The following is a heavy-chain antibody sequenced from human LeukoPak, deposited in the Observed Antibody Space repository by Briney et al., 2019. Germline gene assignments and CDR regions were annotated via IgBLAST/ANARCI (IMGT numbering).Heavy chain of an antibody. CDR2: IIXIFGTA. V-gene: IGHV1-69*06. Sequence: XXPGXXLEWMGGIIXIFGTANYAQKFQGRVTITADKSTSTAYMELSSLRSGDTAVYYCARTIYTSNYDILTGYHDYWGQGTLVTVSS. CDR3: ARTIYTSNYDILTGYHDY. J-gene: IGHJ4*02. D-gene: IGHD3-9*01.